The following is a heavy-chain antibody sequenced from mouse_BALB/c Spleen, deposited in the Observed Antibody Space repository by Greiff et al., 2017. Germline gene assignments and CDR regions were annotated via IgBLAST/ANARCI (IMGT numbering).Heavy chain of an antibody. V-gene: IGHV5-15*02. CDR1: GFTFSDYG. CDR2: ISNLAYSI. CDR3: ARHYYGPYWYFDV. D-gene: IGHD1-2*01. J-gene: IGHJ1*01. Sequence: EVKLMESGGSLVQPGGSRKLSCAASGFTFSDYGMAWVRQAPGKGPEWVAFISNLAYSIYYADTVTGRFTISRENAKNTLYLEMSSLRSEDTAMYYCARHYYGPYWYFDVWGAGTTVTVSS.